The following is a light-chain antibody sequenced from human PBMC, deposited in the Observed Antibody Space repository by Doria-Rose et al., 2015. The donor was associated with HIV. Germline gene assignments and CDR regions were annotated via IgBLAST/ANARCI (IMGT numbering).Light chain of an antibody. CDR1: SSNIGSNT. CDR2: RNN. J-gene: IGLJ3*02. CDR3: AAWDDSLNGWV. Sequence: ISCSGSSSNIGSNTVNWYQQLPGTAPKLLIYRNNQRPSGVPDRFPGSKSGTSASLAISGLQAEDEADYYCAAWDDSLNGWVFGGGTKLTVL. V-gene: IGLV1-44*01.